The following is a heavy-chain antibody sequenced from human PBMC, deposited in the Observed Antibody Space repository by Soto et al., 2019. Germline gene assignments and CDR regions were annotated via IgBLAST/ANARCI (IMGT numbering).Heavy chain of an antibody. Sequence: GGSLRLSCSASGFPFSSYAMHWVRQAPGKGLDYVSAISSNGGSTYYTDSVKGRFTISRDNSKNTLYLQMSSLRAEDTAVYYCVKATYYDFWSGFPEGGMDVWGQGTTVTVSS. CDR2: ISSNGGST. J-gene: IGHJ6*02. CDR1: GFPFSSYA. D-gene: IGHD3-3*01. V-gene: IGHV3-64D*08. CDR3: VKATYYDFWSGFPEGGMDV.